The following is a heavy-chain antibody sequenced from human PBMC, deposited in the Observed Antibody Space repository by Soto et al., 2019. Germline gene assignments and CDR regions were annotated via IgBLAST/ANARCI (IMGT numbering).Heavy chain of an antibody. CDR3: ARDQLRSTYYYYGMDV. D-gene: IGHD3-3*01. V-gene: IGHV3-33*01. CDR2: IWYDGSNK. CDR1: GFTFSGYG. Sequence: LRRSCAASGFTFSGYGMHWVRQAPGKGLEWVAVIWYDGSNKYYADSVKGRFTISRDNSKNTLYLQMNSLRAEDTAVYYCARDQLRSTYYYYGMDVWGQGTTVTVSS. J-gene: IGHJ6*02.